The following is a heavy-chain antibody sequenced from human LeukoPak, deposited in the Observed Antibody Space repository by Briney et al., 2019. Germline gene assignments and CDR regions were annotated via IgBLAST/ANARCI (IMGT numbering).Heavy chain of an antibody. CDR1: GGSISSCH. Sequence: SETLCLTCTVSGGSISSCHWSRVRQPAGKVLEWIGRIYTSGSTNYNPSLKSRVTMSVDTSKNQFSLKLSSVTAADTAVYYCARVPYSSGWDNTFDYWGQGTLVTVSS. D-gene: IGHD6-19*01. CDR3: ARVPYSSGWDNTFDY. V-gene: IGHV4-4*07. J-gene: IGHJ4*02. CDR2: IYTSGST.